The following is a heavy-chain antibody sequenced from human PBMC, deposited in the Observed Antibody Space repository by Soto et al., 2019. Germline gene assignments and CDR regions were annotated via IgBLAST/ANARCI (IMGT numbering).Heavy chain of an antibody. D-gene: IGHD5-12*01. Sequence: KTSETLSLTCAVSGYSISSGYYWGWIRQPPGKGVEWIGSIYHSGSTYYNPSLKSRLTISVDTSTNQFSLKLSSVTAADTAVYYCARNPERWLQFVGYRDLWYFDLWGRGTLVTVSS. J-gene: IGHJ2*01. CDR1: GYSISSGYY. V-gene: IGHV4-38-2*01. CDR2: IYHSGST. CDR3: ARNPERWLQFVGYRDLWYFDL.